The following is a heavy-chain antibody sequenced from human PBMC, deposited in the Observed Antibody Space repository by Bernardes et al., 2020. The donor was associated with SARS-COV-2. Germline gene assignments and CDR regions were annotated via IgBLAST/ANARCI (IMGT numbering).Heavy chain of an antibody. CDR2: IDPRDSYT. V-gene: IGHV5-10-1*01. D-gene: IGHD4-17*01. Sequence: GESLKISCRGSGYSFTSYTITWVRKMPGKGLEWVGRIDPRDSYTNYSPSFQGHVTISVDKSISTAYLQWSSLRAADTAIYYCGRLMGYGDGPIASVYFHGLDVWGQGTTVTVSS. J-gene: IGHJ6*02. CDR1: GYSFTSYT. CDR3: GRLMGYGDGPIASVYFHGLDV.